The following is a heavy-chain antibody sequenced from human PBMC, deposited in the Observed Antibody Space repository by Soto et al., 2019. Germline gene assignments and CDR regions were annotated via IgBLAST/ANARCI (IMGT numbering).Heavy chain of an antibody. CDR3: AKEGNGGSSLDS. J-gene: IGHJ5*01. D-gene: IGHD2-15*01. V-gene: IGHV3-43*01. Sequence: QAGGSLRLSCEASGFKFDDYMMHWVRQAPGKGLEWISLISWDGGSIDYADSIKGRFTVSRDNSKTSLYLHMHSLTSDDSALYFCAKEGNGGSSLDSWGQGTLVTVSS. CDR2: ISWDGGSI. CDR1: GFKFDDYM.